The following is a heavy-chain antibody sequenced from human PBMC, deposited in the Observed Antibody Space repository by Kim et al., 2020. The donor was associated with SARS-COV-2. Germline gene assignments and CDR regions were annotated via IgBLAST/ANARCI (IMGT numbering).Heavy chain of an antibody. CDR2: IYYSGNT. V-gene: IGHV4-39*02. Sequence: SETLSLTCTVSGASISSSTNYWGWIRQPPGKGLEWIGSIYYSGNTYYNPSLKTRVTISVDTSKNQFSLKLTSVTAADTAMYYCVQEYARRTSGGYSGQGSLVTVPS. CDR3: VQEYARRTSGGY. D-gene: IGHD1-26*01. CDR1: GASISSSTNY. J-gene: IGHJ4*02.